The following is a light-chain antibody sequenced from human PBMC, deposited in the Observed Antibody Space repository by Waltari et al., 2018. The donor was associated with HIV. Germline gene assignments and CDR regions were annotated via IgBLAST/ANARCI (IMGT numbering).Light chain of an antibody. J-gene: IGLJ2*01. CDR3: QSYSSNNHGVV. CDR2: ENN. V-gene: IGLV6-57*01. Sequence: NFLLTQPHSVSESPERTVTISCTRHSGSIASNPVPGYQQRPGSNPTIVISENNQRPSGVPDRFSGSLDRSSNSASLTISGLQTGDEADYYCQSYSSNNHGVVFGGGTKLTVL. CDR1: SGSIASNP.